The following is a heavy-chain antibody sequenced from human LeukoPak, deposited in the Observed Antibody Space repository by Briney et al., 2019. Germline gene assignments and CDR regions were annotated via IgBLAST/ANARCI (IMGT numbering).Heavy chain of an antibody. D-gene: IGHD2-8*01. Sequence: ASVKVSCKASGYTFTSYGISWVRQAPGQGLEWMGWISAYNSNTNYAQKLQGRVTMTTDTSTSTAYMELRSLRSDDTAVYYCARDATYCTNGVCLGWFDPWGQGTLVTVSS. CDR1: GYTFTSYG. CDR2: ISAYNSNT. J-gene: IGHJ5*02. CDR3: ARDATYCTNGVCLGWFDP. V-gene: IGHV1-18*01.